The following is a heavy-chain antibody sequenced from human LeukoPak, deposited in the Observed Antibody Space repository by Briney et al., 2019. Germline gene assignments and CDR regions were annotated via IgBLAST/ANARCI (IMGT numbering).Heavy chain of an antibody. CDR3: ARSTYYYGSGSLSWFDP. CDR1: GFTFSSYG. Sequence: PGGSLRLSCAASGFTFSSYGMHWVRQAPGKGLEWVAFIRYDGSNKYYADSVKGRFTISRDNSKNTLYLQMNSLRAEDTAVYYCARSTYYYGSGSLSWFDPWGQGTLVTVSS. J-gene: IGHJ5*02. V-gene: IGHV3-30*02. D-gene: IGHD3-10*01. CDR2: IRYDGSNK.